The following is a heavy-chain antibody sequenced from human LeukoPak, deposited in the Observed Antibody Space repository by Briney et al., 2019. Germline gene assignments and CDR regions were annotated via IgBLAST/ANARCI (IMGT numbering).Heavy chain of an antibody. V-gene: IGHV7-4-1*02. D-gene: IGHD6-19*01. J-gene: IGHJ4*02. CDR3: ARAQSSGWYAIKYY. Sequence: ASVKVSCKGSGYTFTVYSLNWLRQAPGQGLEWMGWINTNTGIATYAQGFTGRFVFSLDTSVSTAYLQISSLKAEDTAVYYCARAQSSGWYAIKYYWGQGTLVTVSS. CDR1: GYTFTVYS. CDR2: INTNTGIA.